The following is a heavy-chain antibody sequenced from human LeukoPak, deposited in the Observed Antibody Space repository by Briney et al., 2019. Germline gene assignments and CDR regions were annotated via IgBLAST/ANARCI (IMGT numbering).Heavy chain of an antibody. D-gene: IGHD2-2*01. Sequence: GGSLRLSCAASEFMFSKYAMSWVRQAPGKGLEWVSAVSASADSTYYADSVKGRFIISRNNSKNTLFLQMNSLRAEDTAVYYCARRPAIFMDGVYYYSMDVWGQGTTVTVSS. CDR2: VSASADST. J-gene: IGHJ6*02. CDR1: EFMFSKYA. V-gene: IGHV3-23*01. CDR3: ARRPAIFMDGVYYYSMDV.